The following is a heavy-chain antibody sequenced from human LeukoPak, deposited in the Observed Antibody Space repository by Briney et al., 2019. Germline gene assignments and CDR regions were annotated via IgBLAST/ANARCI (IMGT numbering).Heavy chain of an antibody. J-gene: IGHJ6*03. V-gene: IGHV3-21*01. CDR2: ISSSSSYI. CDR1: GFTFSSYS. Sequence: PGGSLRLSCAASGFTFSSYSMNWVRQAPGKGLEWVSSISSSSSYIYYADSVKGRFTISRDNAKNSLYLQMNSLRAEDTAVYYCARARGFGEHIYYYYYYYMDVWGKGTTVTVSS. D-gene: IGHD3-10*01. CDR3: ARARGFGEHIYYYYYYYMDV.